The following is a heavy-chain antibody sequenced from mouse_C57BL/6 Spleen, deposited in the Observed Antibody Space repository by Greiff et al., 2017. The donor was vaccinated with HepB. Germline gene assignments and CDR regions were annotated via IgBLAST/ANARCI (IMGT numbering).Heavy chain of an antibody. J-gene: IGHJ4*01. V-gene: IGHV5-12*01. Sequence: EVKLVESGGGLVQPGGSLKLSCAASGFTSSDYYMYWVRQTPEKRLEWVAYISNGGGSTYYPDTVKGRFTISRDNAKNTLYLQMSRLKSEDTAMYYCARHPGFAMDYWGQGTSVTVSS. CDR2: ISNGGGST. D-gene: IGHD4-1*01. CDR1: GFTSSDYY. CDR3: ARHPGFAMDY.